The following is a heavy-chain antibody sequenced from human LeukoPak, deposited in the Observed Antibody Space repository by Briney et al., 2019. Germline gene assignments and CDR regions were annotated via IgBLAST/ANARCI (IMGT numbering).Heavy chain of an antibody. J-gene: IGHJ2*01. V-gene: IGHV3-23*01. D-gene: IGHD5-18*01. CDR1: GFTFSSYA. CDR2: ISGSGGST. CDR3: AKGLQLWWRVGYFDL. Sequence: GGSLRLSCAASGFTFSSYAMSWVRQAPGKGLEWVSAISGSGGSTYYADSVKGRFTISRDNSKNTLYLQMNSLRAEDTAVYYCAKGLQLWWRVGYFDLWGRGTLVTVSS.